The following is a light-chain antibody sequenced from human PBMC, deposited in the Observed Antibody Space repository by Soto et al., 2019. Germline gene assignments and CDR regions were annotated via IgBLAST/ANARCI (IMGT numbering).Light chain of an antibody. J-gene: IGLJ2*01. CDR1: TGPVTSGHY. Sequence: QTVVTQEPSLTVSPGGTVTLTCGSSTGPVTSGHYPYWFQQRPGQAPRTLIYDTNNRHSWTPSRFSGSLLGGKAALTLSGAQPEDEAEYYCSLYYSGARPFGGGTKLTVL. CDR3: SLYYSGARP. V-gene: IGLV7-46*01. CDR2: DTN.